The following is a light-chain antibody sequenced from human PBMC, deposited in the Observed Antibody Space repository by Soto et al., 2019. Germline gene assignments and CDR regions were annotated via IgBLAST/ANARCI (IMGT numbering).Light chain of an antibody. CDR1: RTISRN. CDR2: GAS. Sequence: EMVMTQSPVTLSGSPGERVTLSCRASRTISRNLAWYQQKPGQAPRLLIYGASTRATGIPDRFSGSGSGTEITLTINSLQSEDFAMYYCQPHNNWPVVTFGGGTRVEIK. J-gene: IGKJ4*01. CDR3: QPHNNWPVVT. V-gene: IGKV3-15*01.